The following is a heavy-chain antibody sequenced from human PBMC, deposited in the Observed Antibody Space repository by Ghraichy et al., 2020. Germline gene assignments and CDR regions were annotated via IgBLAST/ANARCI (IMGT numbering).Heavy chain of an antibody. D-gene: IGHD6-6*01. CDR2: ISGSGGST. CDR1: GFTFSSYA. CDR3: AKDVEYSSSSGMDV. J-gene: IGHJ6*02. V-gene: IGHV3-23*01. Sequence: GESLNISCAASGFTFSSYAMSWVRQAPGKGLEWVSAISGSGGSTYYADSVKGRFTISRDNSKNTLYLQMNSLRAEDTAVYYCAKDVEYSSSSGMDVWGQGTTVTVSS.